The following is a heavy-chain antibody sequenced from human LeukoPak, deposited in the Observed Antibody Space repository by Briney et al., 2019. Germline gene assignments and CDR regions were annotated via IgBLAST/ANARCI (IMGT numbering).Heavy chain of an antibody. CDR2: ISSSSSYI. CDR3: ARDFVMRPEGIAASLDWFDP. Sequence: PGGSLRLSCAASGFTFSSYSMNWVRQAPGKGLEWVSSISSSSSYIYYADSVKGRFTISRDNAKNSLYLQMNSLRAEDTAVYYCARDFVMRPEGIAASLDWFDPWGQGTLVTVSS. J-gene: IGHJ5*02. D-gene: IGHD6-13*01. V-gene: IGHV3-21*01. CDR1: GFTFSSYS.